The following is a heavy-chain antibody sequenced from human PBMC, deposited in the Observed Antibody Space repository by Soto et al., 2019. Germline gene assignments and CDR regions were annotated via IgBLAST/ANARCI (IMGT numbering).Heavy chain of an antibody. CDR3: VRGDNWNDEASDY. D-gene: IGHD1-1*01. V-gene: IGHV3-33*01. Sequence: QVQLVESGGGVVQPGRSLRLSCAASVFMLRNHGMHWVRQDPGKGLEWVAVIWSDGNNRYYADSVKGRFTISRDNSKNTVYLQMHSLRAEDTAVYYCVRGDNWNDEASDYCVQGTLVTVSS. CDR2: IWSDGNNR. CDR1: VFMLRNHG. J-gene: IGHJ4*02.